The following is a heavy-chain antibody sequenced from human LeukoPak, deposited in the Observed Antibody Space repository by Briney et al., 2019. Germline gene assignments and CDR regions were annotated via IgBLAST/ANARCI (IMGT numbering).Heavy chain of an antibody. D-gene: IGHD4-17*01. CDR2: ISGSGDNT. CDR1: EFTFTSYA. Sequence: GGSLRLSCAASEFTFTSYAMSWVRQAPGKGLEWVSSISGSGDNTFYADSVKGRFTISRDNSKNTLYLQMNTLRAEDTAAYHCAKGRNEDGDAALNYWGQGTLVTVSS. V-gene: IGHV3-23*01. CDR3: AKGRNEDGDAALNY. J-gene: IGHJ4*02.